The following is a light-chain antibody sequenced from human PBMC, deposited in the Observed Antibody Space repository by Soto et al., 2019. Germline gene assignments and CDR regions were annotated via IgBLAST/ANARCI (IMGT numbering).Light chain of an antibody. CDR1: SSGFGVFNY. Sequence: SLVTQPASGYCSPGQTNTISLTGTSSGFGVFNYVSWYQQHPGKAPKHMIYEVSNRPSGVANRFSGSKSGNTGSLTISGLQAEAEADYYWSSDTGSSILYVVGTGNKVTVL. V-gene: IGLV2-14*01. CDR3: SSDTGSSILYV. CDR2: EVS. J-gene: IGLJ1*01.